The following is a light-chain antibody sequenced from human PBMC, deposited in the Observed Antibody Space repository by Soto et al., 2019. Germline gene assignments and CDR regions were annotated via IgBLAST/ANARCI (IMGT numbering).Light chain of an antibody. Sequence: QSALPQPASVSGSPGQSISISCTGTSSDVGGYNYVSWYQQHPGKAPKLMIYDVSNRPSGVSNRSSGPKSGNTASLTISGLQAEDEADYYCSSYTSSSTPVVFGGGTKLTVL. CDR1: SSDVGGYNY. V-gene: IGLV2-14*01. CDR2: DVS. CDR3: SSYTSSSTPVV. J-gene: IGLJ2*01.